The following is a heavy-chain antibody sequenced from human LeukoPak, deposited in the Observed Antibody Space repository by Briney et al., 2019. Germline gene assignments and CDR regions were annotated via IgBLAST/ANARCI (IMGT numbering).Heavy chain of an antibody. CDR3: ARVGVWGTAMVMEFDP. J-gene: IGHJ5*02. D-gene: IGHD5-18*01. CDR1: GFTFSSYS. Sequence: GGSLRLSCAASGFTFSSYSMNWVRQAPGKGLEWVSSISSSSSYIYYADSVKGRFTISRDNAKNSLYLQMNSLRAEDTAVYYCARVGVWGTAMVMEFDPWGQGTLVTVSS. V-gene: IGHV3-21*01. CDR2: ISSSSSYI.